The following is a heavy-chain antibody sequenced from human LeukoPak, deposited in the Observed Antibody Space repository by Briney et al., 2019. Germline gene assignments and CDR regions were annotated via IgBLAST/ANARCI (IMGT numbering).Heavy chain of an antibody. J-gene: IGHJ2*01. Sequence: SETLSLTCAVYGGSFSGYYWSWIRQPPGKGLEWIGEINHSGSTNYNPSLKSRVTISVDTSKNQFSLRLSSVTAADTAVYYCARGRRIAARRNYWYFDLWGRGTLVTVSS. V-gene: IGHV4-34*01. CDR1: GGSFSGYY. CDR2: INHSGST. D-gene: IGHD6-6*01. CDR3: ARGRRIAARRNYWYFDL.